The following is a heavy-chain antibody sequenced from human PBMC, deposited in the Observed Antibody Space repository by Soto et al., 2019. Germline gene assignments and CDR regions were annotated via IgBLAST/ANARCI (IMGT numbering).Heavy chain of an antibody. D-gene: IGHD2-8*01. J-gene: IGHJ4*02. CDR3: VRDELDCTRGVCYTAYYFDY. Sequence: QVQLVQSGAEVKKPGASVKVSCKASGYTFTTYGISWVRQAPGQGLEWMAWISTFNGNTIYAQNLQGTVTVTTDTSTNTAYMELRSLRSDDTAVYYCVRDELDCTRGVCYTAYYFDYWGQGTLVTVSS. V-gene: IGHV1-18*04. CDR2: ISTFNGNT. CDR1: GYTFTTYG.